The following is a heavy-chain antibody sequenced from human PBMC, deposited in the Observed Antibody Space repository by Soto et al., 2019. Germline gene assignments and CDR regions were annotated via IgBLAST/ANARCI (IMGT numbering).Heavy chain of an antibody. D-gene: IGHD2-15*01. CDR2: ISGTGGST. Sequence: EVRLLESGGDLVQPGGSLRLSCAASGFTFSSYGMGWVRQAPGKGLEWVSGISGTGGSTYYADSVKGRFTISRDNSKNTLFLQMDSLRAEDTAVYYCARKSDCSGGSCPYYFDYWGQGTLVTVSS. V-gene: IGHV3-23*01. J-gene: IGHJ4*02. CDR3: ARKSDCSGGSCPYYFDY. CDR1: GFTFSSYG.